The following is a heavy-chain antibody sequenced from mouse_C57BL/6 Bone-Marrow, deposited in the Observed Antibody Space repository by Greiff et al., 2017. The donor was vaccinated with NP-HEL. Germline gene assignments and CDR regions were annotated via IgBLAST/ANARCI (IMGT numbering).Heavy chain of an antibody. J-gene: IGHJ3*01. CDR1: YTFSRRVH. V-gene: IGHV1-87*01. CDR2: GQGLEWIG. Sequence: QVQLQQSGPELARPWASVKISCQAFYTFSRRVHFAIRATNSWMQWVKQRPGQGLEWIGAIYPGYGGTSYNQKFTGKATWTADKSASTAYMQLSSLTSEDYAVYYCASYGAWGQGTLVTVSA. D-gene: IGHD1-1*02. CDR3: SEDYAVYYCASYGA.